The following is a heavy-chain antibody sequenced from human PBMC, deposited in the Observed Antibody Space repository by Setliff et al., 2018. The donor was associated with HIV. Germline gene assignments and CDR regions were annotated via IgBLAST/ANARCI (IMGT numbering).Heavy chain of an antibody. J-gene: IGHJ4*02. D-gene: IGHD6-13*01. V-gene: IGHV4-39*01. CDR1: GGSISSSSYY. Sequence: PSETLSLTCTVSGGSISSSSYYWAWIRQPPGKGLEWIGSIYYSGSTYYNPSLKSRVTISVDTSKNQFSLKLSSVTAADTAVYYCATYSSSWPDYWGQGTLVTVSS. CDR2: IYYSGST. CDR3: ATYSSSWPDY.